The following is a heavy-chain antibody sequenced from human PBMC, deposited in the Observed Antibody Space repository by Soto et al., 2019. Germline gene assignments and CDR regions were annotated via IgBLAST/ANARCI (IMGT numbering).Heavy chain of an antibody. V-gene: IGHV1-18*01. CDR2: TTAYAGKA. J-gene: IGHJ6*02. CDR1: GYAFGDYA. CDR3: ARSQLDF. Sequence: QIHLVQSGPEVKKPGASVKVSCKASGYAFGDYAVTWVRQAPGRGLEWMGWTTAYAGKAYYEEKFQGRVTMTTDTSTTTAYMELRSLRSDDTALYFCARSQLDFWGQGTMVTVSS.